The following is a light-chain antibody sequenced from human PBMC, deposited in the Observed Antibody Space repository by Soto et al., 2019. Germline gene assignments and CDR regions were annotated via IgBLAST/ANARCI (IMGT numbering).Light chain of an antibody. Sequence: QSVLTQPPSASGTPGQRVTISCSGSTSNIGSYAVNWYQQLPGTAPKLLIYDNNQRPSGVPDRFSGSKSGTSASLAISGLQSEDEADYYCATWDDSLNLWVFGGGTKLTVL. CDR3: ATWDDSLNLWV. J-gene: IGLJ3*02. CDR1: TSNIGSYA. CDR2: DNN. V-gene: IGLV1-44*01.